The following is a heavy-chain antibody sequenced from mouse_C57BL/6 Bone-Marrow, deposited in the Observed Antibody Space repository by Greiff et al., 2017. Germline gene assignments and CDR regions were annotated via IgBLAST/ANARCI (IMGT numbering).Heavy chain of an antibody. CDR1: GYTFTDYY. D-gene: IGHD2-3*01. CDR3: ARGDDGYYECLFAY. V-gene: IGHV1-76*01. Sequence: QVQLQQSGAELVRPGASVKLSCKASGYTFTDYYINWVKQRPGQGLEWIARIYPGSGNTYYNEKFKGKATLTAEKSSSTAYMQLSSLTSEDSAVYFCARGDDGYYECLFAYWGQGTLVTVSA. CDR2: IYPGSGNT. J-gene: IGHJ3*01.